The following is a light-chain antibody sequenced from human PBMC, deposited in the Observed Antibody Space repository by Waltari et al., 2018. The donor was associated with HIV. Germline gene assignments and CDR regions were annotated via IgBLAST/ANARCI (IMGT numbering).Light chain of an antibody. J-gene: IGKJ4*01. V-gene: IGKV2D-29*01. CDR2: EVS. CDR3: MQSIQLPLT. CDR1: QSLLHSYGKTY. Sequence: IVLTKSPLSLPVTPGQPASISCKSSQSLLHSYGKTYWYWYLQRPGQPPQLLINEVSNRFSRVPDRFSGGGSGTEFSLNISRVEAEDVGTYYCMQSIQLPLTFGGGTKVEIK.